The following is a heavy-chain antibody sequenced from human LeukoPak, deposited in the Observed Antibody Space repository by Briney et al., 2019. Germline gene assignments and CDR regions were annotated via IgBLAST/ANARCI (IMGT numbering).Heavy chain of an antibody. CDR1: GRSISSYY. D-gene: IGHD6-19*01. J-gene: IGHJ4*02. V-gene: IGHV4-4*09. CDR2: FYTSGST. Sequence: SETLSLTCTVSGRSISSYYWSWIRQPPGKGLEWIGYFYTSGSTNYNPSLKSRVTISVDTSKNQFSLKLSSVTAADTAVYYCARLLFSSGWCFDYWGQGTLVTVSS. CDR3: ARLLFSSGWCFDY.